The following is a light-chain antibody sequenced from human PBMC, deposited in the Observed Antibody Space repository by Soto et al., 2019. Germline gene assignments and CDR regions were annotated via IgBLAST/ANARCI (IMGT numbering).Light chain of an antibody. CDR3: QQYNSYST. V-gene: IGKV1-5*03. CDR1: QSISSW. J-gene: IGKJ1*01. Sequence: DIQMTQSPSTLSASVGDRVTITCRASQSISSWLAWYQQKPGKAPKLLIYKASSLESGVPSRFRGSGSGTEFTLTISSLQPDDFATYNCQQYNSYSTFGQGTKVEIK. CDR2: KAS.